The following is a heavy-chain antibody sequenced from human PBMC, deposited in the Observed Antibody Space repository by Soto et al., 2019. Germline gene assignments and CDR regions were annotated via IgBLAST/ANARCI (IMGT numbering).Heavy chain of an antibody. CDR1: GGTFSSYA. CDR2: IIPIFGTA. J-gene: IGHJ4*02. D-gene: IGHD3-22*01. Sequence: SVKVSCKASGGTFSSYAISWVRQAPGQGLEWMGGIIPIFGTANYAQKFQGRVTITADESTSTAYMELSSLRSEDAAVYYCARDPPPNYYDSSGYWFSYWGQGTLVTVSS. V-gene: IGHV1-69*13. CDR3: ARDPPPNYYDSSGYWFSY.